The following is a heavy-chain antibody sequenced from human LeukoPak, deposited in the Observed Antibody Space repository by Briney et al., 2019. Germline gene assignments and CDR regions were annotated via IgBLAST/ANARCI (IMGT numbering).Heavy chain of an antibody. D-gene: IGHD2-15*01. Sequence: ASVKVSCKASGYTFTSYDFNWVRQATGQGLEWMGWMNPNSGNTGYAQKFQARVSMTRNTSISTAYMELSSLRSEDTAVYYCTRGLVVLSATSWAFDIWGHGTMVTVSS. V-gene: IGHV1-8*01. CDR2: MNPNSGNT. J-gene: IGHJ3*02. CDR1: GYTFTSYD. CDR3: TRGLVVLSATSWAFDI.